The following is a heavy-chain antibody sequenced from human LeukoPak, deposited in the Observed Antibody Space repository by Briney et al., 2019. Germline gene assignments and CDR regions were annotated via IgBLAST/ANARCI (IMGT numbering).Heavy chain of an antibody. V-gene: IGHV3-23*01. D-gene: IGHD1-26*01. CDR3: TKDRVGNMRGGDF. CDR1: GFFFSTCV. Sequence: PGGSLRLSCAASGFFFSTCVMNWVCQAPGKGLEWIAAIKGSGADTYYADSVKGRFSISRDNSKNTLFLQINSLRVEDTAIYYCTKDRVGNMRGGDFWGQGTLVTVSS. CDR2: IKGSGADT. J-gene: IGHJ4*02.